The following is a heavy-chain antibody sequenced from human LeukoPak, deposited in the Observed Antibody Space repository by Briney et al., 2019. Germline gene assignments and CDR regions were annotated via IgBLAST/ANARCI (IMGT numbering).Heavy chain of an antibody. CDR1: GYTFTGYY. V-gene: IGHV1-2*02. CDR3: ARVKVGARSPFDY. J-gene: IGHJ4*02. CDR2: INPNSGGT. D-gene: IGHD1-26*01. Sequence: ASVKVSCKASGYTFTGYYMHWVRQAPRQGLEWMGWINPNSGGTNYAQKFQGRVTMTRDTSISTAYMELSRLRSDDTAVYYCARVKVGARSPFDYWGQGTLVTVSS.